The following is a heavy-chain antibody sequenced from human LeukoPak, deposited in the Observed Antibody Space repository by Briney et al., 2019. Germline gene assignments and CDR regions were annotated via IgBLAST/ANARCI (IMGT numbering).Heavy chain of an antibody. CDR1: DDSITIYY. V-gene: IGHV4-59*01. D-gene: IGHD1-26*01. J-gene: IGHJ4*02. CDR2: IYYSGST. CDR3: ARADSGSYSPFDY. Sequence: PSETLSLTCTVSDDSITIYYWSWIRQPPGKGLEWIGYIYYSGSTNYNPSLKSRVTISVDTSKNQFSLKLSSVTAADTAVYYCARADSGSYSPFDYWGQGTLVTVSS.